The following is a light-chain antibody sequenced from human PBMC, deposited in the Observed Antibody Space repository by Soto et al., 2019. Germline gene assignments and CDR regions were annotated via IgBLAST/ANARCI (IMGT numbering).Light chain of an antibody. CDR1: QSVSSN. Sequence: EIVMTQSPATLSVSPGDRATLSCRASQSVSSNLAWYQQKPAQATRLIIYSASSRANGIPDRFSGSGSGTDFTLTISRLEPEDFAVYYCQQYGSSHPVTFGQGTRLEIK. J-gene: IGKJ5*01. CDR2: SAS. CDR3: QQYGSSHPVT. V-gene: IGKV3-20*01.